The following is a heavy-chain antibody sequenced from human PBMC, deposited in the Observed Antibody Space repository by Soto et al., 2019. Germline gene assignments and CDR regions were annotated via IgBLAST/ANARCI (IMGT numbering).Heavy chain of an antibody. CDR2: ISYDGSNK. V-gene: IGHV3-30*18. Sequence: QVQLVESGGGVVQPGRSLRLSGAASGFTFSSYGMHWVRQAPGKGLEWVAVISYDGSNKYYADSVKGRFTISRDNSKNTLYLQMNSLRAEDTAVYYCAKVLIVGATWFYYYGMDVWGQGTTVTVSS. D-gene: IGHD1-26*01. CDR3: AKVLIVGATWFYYYGMDV. CDR1: GFTFSSYG. J-gene: IGHJ6*02.